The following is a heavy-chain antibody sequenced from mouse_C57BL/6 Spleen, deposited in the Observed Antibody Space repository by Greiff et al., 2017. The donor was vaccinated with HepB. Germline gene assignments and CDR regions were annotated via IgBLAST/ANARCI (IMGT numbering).Heavy chain of an antibody. CDR3: ARERATTVVATRGAMDY. J-gene: IGHJ4*01. Sequence: EVMLVESGGGLVKPGGSLKLSCAASGFTFSDYGMHWVRQAPEKGLEWVAYISSGSSTIYYADTVKGRFTISRDNAKNTLFLQMTSLRSEDTAMYYCARERATTVVATRGAMDYWGQGTSVTVSS. V-gene: IGHV5-17*01. CDR1: GFTFSDYG. CDR2: ISSGSSTI. D-gene: IGHD1-1*01.